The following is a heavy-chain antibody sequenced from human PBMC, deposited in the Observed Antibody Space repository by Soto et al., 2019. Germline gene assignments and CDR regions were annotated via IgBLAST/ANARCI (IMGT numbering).Heavy chain of an antibody. Sequence: EVQLVESGGGLVQPGGALRLSCAASGFTVSNNYISWVRQAPGKGLEWVSVIHSGGNTYYADSVKGRFTISRDNSKNTLYLQMNSLGVEDTAVYYWARGGGGAPVAHWGQGTLVTVSS. CDR1: GFTVSNNY. CDR2: IHSGGNT. V-gene: IGHV3-66*01. J-gene: IGHJ4*02. D-gene: IGHD3-10*01. CDR3: ARGGGGAPVAH.